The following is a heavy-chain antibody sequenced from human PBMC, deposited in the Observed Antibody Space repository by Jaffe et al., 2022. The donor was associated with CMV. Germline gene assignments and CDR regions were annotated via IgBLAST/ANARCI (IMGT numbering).Heavy chain of an antibody. CDR3: AKGRSSSWYGSEGWFDP. J-gene: IGHJ5*02. D-gene: IGHD6-13*01. CDR1: GFTFSSYA. CDR2: ISGSGGST. V-gene: IGHV3-23*04. Sequence: EVQLVESGGGLVQPGGSLRLSCAASGFTFSSYAMSWVRQAPGKGLEWVSAISGSGGSTYYADSVKGRFTISRDNSKNTLYLQMNSLRAEDTAVYYCAKGRSSSWYGSEGWFDPWGQGTLVTVSS.